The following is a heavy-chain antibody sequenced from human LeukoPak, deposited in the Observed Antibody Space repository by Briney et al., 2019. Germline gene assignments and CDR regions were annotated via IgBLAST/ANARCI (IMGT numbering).Heavy chain of an antibody. CDR3: ARVMDTSVSTDY. CDR1: GGTFSSYA. D-gene: IGHD3-10*01. CDR2: IIPIFGTA. J-gene: IGHJ4*02. V-gene: IGHV1-69*05. Sequence: SVKVSCKASGGTFSSYAISWVRQAPGQGLEWMGGIIPIFGTANYAQKFQGRVTITTDESTSTAYMELSSLRSEDTAMYYCARVMDTSVSTDYWGQGTLVTVSS.